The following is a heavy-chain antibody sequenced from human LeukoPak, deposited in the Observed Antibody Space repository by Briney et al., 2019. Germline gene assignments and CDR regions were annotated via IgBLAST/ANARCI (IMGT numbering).Heavy chain of an antibody. CDR1: GGSISSGSYY. CDR3: AREAGDSGSPGDY. CDR2: IYTSGST. V-gene: IGHV4-61*02. D-gene: IGHD1-26*01. Sequence: SQTLSLTCTVCGGSISSGSYYWSWIRQPAGKGLEWIGRIYTSGSTNYNPSLKSRVTISVDTSKNQFSLKLSFVSAADTAVYYCAREAGDSGSPGDYWGQGTLVTVSS. J-gene: IGHJ4*02.